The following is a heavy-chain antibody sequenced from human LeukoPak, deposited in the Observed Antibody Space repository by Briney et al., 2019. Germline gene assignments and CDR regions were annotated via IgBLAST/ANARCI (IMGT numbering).Heavy chain of an antibody. D-gene: IGHD6-13*01. Sequence: GAAVKVSCKASGYTFTGYYIHWVRQAPGQGLGLVGRINPNSGGTNYAQKFQGRVTMTRYTSNSTAYMELSRLRSDDTAVYYCARDSKQQLVGGDYWGQGTLVTVSS. CDR2: INPNSGGT. CDR1: GYTFTGYY. CDR3: ARDSKQQLVGGDY. V-gene: IGHV1-2*06. J-gene: IGHJ4*02.